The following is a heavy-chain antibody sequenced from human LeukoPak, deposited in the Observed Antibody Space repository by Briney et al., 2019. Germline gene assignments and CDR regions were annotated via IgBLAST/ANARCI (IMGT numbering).Heavy chain of an antibody. CDR1: GGTFSIYA. D-gene: IGHD6-19*01. V-gene: IGHV1-69*13. CDR3: ARSPVYSSGSRSDP. J-gene: IGHJ4*02. Sequence: GASVKVSSKASGGTFSIYAISWVRQAPGQGPEWMGGIIPIFGTANYAQKFQGRVTITADGSTSTAYMELSSLRSEDTAVYYSARSPVYSSGSRSDPGGRETLVTVSS. CDR2: IIPIFGTA.